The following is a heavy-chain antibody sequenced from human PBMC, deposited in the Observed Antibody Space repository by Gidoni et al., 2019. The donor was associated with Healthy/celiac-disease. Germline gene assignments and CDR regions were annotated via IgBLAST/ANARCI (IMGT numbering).Heavy chain of an antibody. J-gene: IGHJ5*02. V-gene: IGHV1-69*02. CDR1: ARTFSSYT. Sequence: HVQLVHSGAAVQPPGSSVTVSCKAYARTFSSYTISWVRQAPGHGLEWMGRIIPSLGIANYAQKFQGRVTITADKSTSTDYMELSSLRSEDTAVEYCARAGGHTVTRSSGWFDPWGQGTLVTVSS. CDR3: ARAGGHTVTRSSGWFDP. CDR2: IIPSLGIA. D-gene: IGHD4-17*01.